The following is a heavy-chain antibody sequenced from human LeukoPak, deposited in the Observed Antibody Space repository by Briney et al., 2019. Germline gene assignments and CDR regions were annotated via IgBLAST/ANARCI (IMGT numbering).Heavy chain of an antibody. Sequence: SETLSLTCTVSGGSISSYYWSWIRQPAGKGLEWIGRIYTSGSTNYNPSLKSRVTMSVDTSKNQFSLKLSSVTAADTAVYYCARDLIIDSGTCYYDSSGYYSGFDYWGQGTLVTVSS. V-gene: IGHV4-4*07. J-gene: IGHJ4*02. CDR2: IYTSGST. D-gene: IGHD3-22*01. CDR3: ARDLIIDSGTCYYDSSGYYSGFDY. CDR1: GGSISSYY.